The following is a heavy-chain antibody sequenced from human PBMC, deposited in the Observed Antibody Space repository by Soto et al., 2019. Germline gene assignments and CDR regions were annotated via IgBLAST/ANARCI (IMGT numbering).Heavy chain of an antibody. J-gene: IGHJ4*02. CDR3: ASFETAASVSGRSDY. CDR2: ISGDSIYI. V-gene: IGHV3-21*01. D-gene: IGHD6-19*01. CDR1: GLTFSSYS. Sequence: GGSLRLSCAVSGLTFSSYSMNWVRQAPGKGLEWVSSISGDSIYIIHADSVKGRFTISRDNAKNSLYLQMNSLRAEDTAVYYCASFETAASVSGRSDYWGRGTLVTVSS.